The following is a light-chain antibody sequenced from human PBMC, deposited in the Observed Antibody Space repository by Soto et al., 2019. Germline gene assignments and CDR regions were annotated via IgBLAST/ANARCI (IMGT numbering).Light chain of an antibody. J-gene: IGLJ3*02. CDR1: SSNIGTNA. Sequence: QAVVTQPPSASGTPGQRVTISCSGSSSNIGTNAVNWYHQLPGTAPKLLIYSNDQRPSGVPDRFSGSKSGTSASLAISGLQSEDEGDCYCAAWDDSLDGVVFGGGTQLTVL. V-gene: IGLV1-44*01. CDR3: AAWDDSLDGVV. CDR2: SND.